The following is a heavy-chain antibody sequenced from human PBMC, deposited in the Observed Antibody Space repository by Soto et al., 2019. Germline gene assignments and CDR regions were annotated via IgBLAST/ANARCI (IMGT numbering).Heavy chain of an antibody. D-gene: IGHD6-13*01. J-gene: IGHJ4*02. V-gene: IGHV1-69*06. CDR3: ARGGFSSSWRFDY. Sequence: QVQLVQSGAEVRKPGSSVKVSCKASGDTFSSYAISWVRQAPGQGLEWMGGIVPFIGTTNYAQNFQGRVTITADKSTSTTYMELTSLRSKDTAVYYCARGGFSSSWRFDYWGQGALVTVSA. CDR2: IVPFIGTT. CDR1: GDTFSSYA.